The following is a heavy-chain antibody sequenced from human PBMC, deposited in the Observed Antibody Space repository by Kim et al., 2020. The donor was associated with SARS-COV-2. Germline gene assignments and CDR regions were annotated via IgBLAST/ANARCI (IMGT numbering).Heavy chain of an antibody. V-gene: IGHV3-30*18. J-gene: IGHJ4*02. Sequence: GGSLRLSCAASGFTFSSYGMHWVRQAPGKGLEWVAVISYDGSNKYYADSVKGRFTISRDNSKNTLYLQMNSLRAEDTAVYYCAKAVQRYCSSTSCGWGDYWGQGTLVTVSS. CDR3: AKAVQRYCSSTSCGWGDY. D-gene: IGHD2-2*01. CDR1: GFTFSSYG. CDR2: ISYDGSNK.